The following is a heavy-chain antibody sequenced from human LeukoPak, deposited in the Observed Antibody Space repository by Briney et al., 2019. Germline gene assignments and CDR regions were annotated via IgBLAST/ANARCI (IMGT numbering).Heavy chain of an antibody. CDR2: INHSGST. Sequence: SETLSLTCAVYGGSFSGYYWSWIRQPPGKGLEWIGEINHSGSTNYNPSLKSRVTISVDTSKNQSSLKLSSVTAADTAMYYCVSIAHDYWGQGTLVTVSS. J-gene: IGHJ4*02. D-gene: IGHD6-6*01. CDR1: GGSFSGYY. CDR3: VSIAHDY. V-gene: IGHV4-34*01.